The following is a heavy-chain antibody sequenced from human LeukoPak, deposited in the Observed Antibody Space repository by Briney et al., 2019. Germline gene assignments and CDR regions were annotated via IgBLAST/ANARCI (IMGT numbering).Heavy chain of an antibody. CDR3: ARERLDDLYYYYGMDV. CDR2: INAGNGNT. J-gene: IGHJ6*02. V-gene: IGHV1-3*01. CDR1: GYTFTSYA. D-gene: IGHD3-3*01. Sequence: ASVKVSCKASGYTFTSYAMHWVRQAPGQRLEWMGWINAGNGNTKYSQKFQGRVTITRDTSASTAYMELSSLRSEDTAVYYCARERLDDLYYYYGMDVWGQGTTVTVPS.